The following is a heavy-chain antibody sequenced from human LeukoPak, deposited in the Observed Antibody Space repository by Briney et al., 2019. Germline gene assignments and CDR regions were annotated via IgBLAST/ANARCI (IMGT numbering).Heavy chain of an antibody. CDR2: IYSGGST. Sequence: PGGSLRLSCAASGFTVSSNYMSWVRQAPGKGLDWVSIIYSGGSTYYADSVKGRFTISRDNSKNTLYLQMNSLRAEDTAVYYCARGSDTSGYYYFDYWGQGTLVTVSS. J-gene: IGHJ4*02. CDR3: ARGSDTSGYYYFDY. CDR1: GFTVSSNY. V-gene: IGHV3-66*01. D-gene: IGHD3-22*01.